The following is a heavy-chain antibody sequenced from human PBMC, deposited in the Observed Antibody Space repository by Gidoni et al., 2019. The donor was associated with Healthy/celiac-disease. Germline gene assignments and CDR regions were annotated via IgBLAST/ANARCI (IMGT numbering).Heavy chain of an antibody. V-gene: IGHV4-34*01. CDR2: INHSGST. D-gene: IGHD2-15*01. CDR3: ARRNCSGGSCYSMSNWFDP. Sequence: QVQLQQWGAGLLKPSETLSLTCAVYGGSFSGYSWSWIRQPPGKGLEWIGEINHSGSTKYNPSLKSRVNRSVETSKNQFSLKLSSVTAAETAVYYCARRNCSGGSCYSMSNWFDPWGQGTLVTVSS. J-gene: IGHJ5*02. CDR1: GGSFSGYS.